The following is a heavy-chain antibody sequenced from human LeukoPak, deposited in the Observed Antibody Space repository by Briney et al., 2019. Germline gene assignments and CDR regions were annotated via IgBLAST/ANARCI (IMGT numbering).Heavy chain of an antibody. D-gene: IGHD6-25*01. Sequence: ASVKVSCKASGYTFTDYYMHWVRQAPGQGLEWMGWINPNSAGTNFAQKFQGRVAMTRDTSISTAYMELSRLRSDDTAVYFCARDLRWAAAGPGGVDYWGQGTLVTVSS. CDR2: INPNSAGT. CDR3: ARDLRWAAAGPGGVDY. V-gene: IGHV1-2*02. J-gene: IGHJ4*02. CDR1: GYTFTDYY.